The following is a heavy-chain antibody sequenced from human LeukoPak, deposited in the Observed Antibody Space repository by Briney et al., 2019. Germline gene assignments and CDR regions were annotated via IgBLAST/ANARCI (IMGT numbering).Heavy chain of an antibody. Sequence: SETLSLTCTVSGGSISSYYWSWIRQPPGKGLEWIGYIYYSGSTNYNPSLKSRVTISVDTSKNQFSLKLSSVTAADTAVYYCATSRDAFDIWGQGTMATVSS. V-gene: IGHV4-59*01. CDR1: GGSISSYY. J-gene: IGHJ3*02. CDR2: IYYSGST. CDR3: ATSRDAFDI.